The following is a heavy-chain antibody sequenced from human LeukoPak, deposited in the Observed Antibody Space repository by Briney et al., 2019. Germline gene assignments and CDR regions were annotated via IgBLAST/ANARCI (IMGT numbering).Heavy chain of an antibody. V-gene: IGHV3-21*01. D-gene: IGHD5-12*01. J-gene: IGHJ4*02. Sequence: GGSLRLSCAASGFTFSSYSMNWVRQAPGKGLEGVSSISSSSSYIYYADSVKGRFTISRDNAKNSLYLQMNSLRAEDTAVYYCARGCGYSGYDCGYWGQGTLVTVSS. CDR3: ARGCGYSGYDCGY. CDR2: ISSSSSYI. CDR1: GFTFSSYS.